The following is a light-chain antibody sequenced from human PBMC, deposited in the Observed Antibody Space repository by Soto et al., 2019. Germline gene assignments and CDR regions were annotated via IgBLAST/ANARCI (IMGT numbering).Light chain of an antibody. CDR3: QTWGPGIVV. CDR2: VNNDGSH. J-gene: IGLJ2*01. V-gene: IGLV4-69*01. CDR1: SGHSTYA. Sequence: QSVLTQSPSASASLGASVKLTCTLSSGHSTYAIAWHQQQPETGPRYLMRVNNDGSHNRGDGIPDRFSGSSSGSERSLTISNLQSDDEADYYCQTWGPGIVVFGGGTKLTVL.